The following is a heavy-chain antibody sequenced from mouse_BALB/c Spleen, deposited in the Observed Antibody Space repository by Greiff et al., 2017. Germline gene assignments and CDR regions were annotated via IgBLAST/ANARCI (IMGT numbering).Heavy chain of an antibody. V-gene: IGHV5-6-5*01. CDR1: GFTFSSYA. Sequence: EVQGVESGGGLVKPGGSLKLSCAASGFTFSSYAMSWVRQTPEKRLEWVASISSGGSTYYPDSVKGRFTISRDNARNILYLQMSRLRSEDTAMYYCARTGDYDWFAYWGQGTLVTVSA. J-gene: IGHJ3*01. D-gene: IGHD2-4*01. CDR3: ARTGDYDWFAY. CDR2: ISSGGST.